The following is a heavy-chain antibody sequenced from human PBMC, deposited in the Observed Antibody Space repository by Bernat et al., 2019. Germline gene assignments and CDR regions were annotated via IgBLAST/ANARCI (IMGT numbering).Heavy chain of an antibody. Sequence: EVQLVESGGGLVQPGGSLRLSCAASGFTFSSYEMNWVRQAPGKGLEWVSYISSSGSTIYYAGSVKGRFTISRDNAKNSLYLQMNSLRAEDTAVYYCASMGGYDSADAFDIWGQGTMVTVSS. CDR3: ASMGGYDSADAFDI. CDR1: GFTFSSYE. V-gene: IGHV3-48*03. D-gene: IGHD5-12*01. J-gene: IGHJ3*02. CDR2: ISSSGSTI.